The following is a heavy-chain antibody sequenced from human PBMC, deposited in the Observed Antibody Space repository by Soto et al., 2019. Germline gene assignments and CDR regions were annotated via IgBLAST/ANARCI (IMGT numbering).Heavy chain of an antibody. V-gene: IGHV3-66*01. CDR1: GFTVSNNY. Sequence: PGGSLRLSCAASGFTVSNNYMSWVRQAPGKGLEWVSVIYDGGSTYYAESVKDRFTISRDNSKNTLYLQMNSLRAGDTAVFYCAKDPPGPYGSGSPVVGYWGQGTLVTVSS. J-gene: IGHJ4*02. CDR3: AKDPPGPYGSGSPVVGY. CDR2: IYDGGST. D-gene: IGHD3-10*01.